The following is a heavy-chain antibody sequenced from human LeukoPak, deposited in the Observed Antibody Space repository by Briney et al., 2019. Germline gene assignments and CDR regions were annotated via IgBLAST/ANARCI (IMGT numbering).Heavy chain of an antibody. D-gene: IGHD4-11*01. V-gene: IGHV3-15*01. CDR1: GFTFSNAW. Sequence: NPGGSLRLSCAASGFTFSNAWMSWVRQAPGKGLEWVGRIKSKTDGGTTDYAAPVKGRFTISRDDSKNTLYLQMNSLKTEDTAVYYCTTNSLSYSNPFDYWGQGTLVTVSS. CDR3: TTNSLSYSNPFDY. J-gene: IGHJ4*02. CDR2: IKSKTDGGTT.